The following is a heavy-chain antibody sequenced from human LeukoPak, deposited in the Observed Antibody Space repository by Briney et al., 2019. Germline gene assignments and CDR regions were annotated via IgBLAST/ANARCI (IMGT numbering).Heavy chain of an antibody. CDR3: AGSISDYAFFLY. Sequence: SETLSLTCTVSGGSISSGDYYWSWIRQPPGKGLEWIGYIYYSGSTYYNPSLKSRVTISVDTSKNQFSLKLSSVTAADTAVYYCAGSISDYAFFLYWGQGTLVTVSS. CDR1: GGSISSGDYY. V-gene: IGHV4-30-4*01. J-gene: IGHJ4*02. D-gene: IGHD4-17*01. CDR2: IYYSGST.